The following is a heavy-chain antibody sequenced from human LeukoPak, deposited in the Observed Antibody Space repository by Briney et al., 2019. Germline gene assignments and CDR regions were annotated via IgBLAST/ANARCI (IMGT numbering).Heavy chain of an antibody. J-gene: IGHJ4*02. CDR3: ARDQILSGYSSGWSEGFDY. CDR2: ISSSSSYI. Sequence: GGSLRLSCAASGFTFSSYSMNWVRQAPGKGLGWVSSISSSSSYIYYADSVKGRFTISRDNAKNSLYLQMNSLRAEDTAVYYCARDQILSGYSSGWSEGFDYWDQGTLVTVSS. CDR1: GFTFSSYS. V-gene: IGHV3-21*01. D-gene: IGHD6-19*01.